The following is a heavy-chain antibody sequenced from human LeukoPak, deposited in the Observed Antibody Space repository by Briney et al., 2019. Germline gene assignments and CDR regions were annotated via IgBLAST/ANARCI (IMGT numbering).Heavy chain of an antibody. CDR3: ARRDYRAWFGP. V-gene: IGHV4-39*01. CDR1: GGSISASSHY. Sequence: SETLSLTCSVSGGSISASSHYWAWVRQPPGKGLEWIGSVYYTGSIRYNTSLKSRVTISVDMSKNDLFLTLSSVTAADTAFYYCARRDYRAWFGPWGKGILVTVSP. J-gene: IGHJ5*02. CDR2: VYYTGSI. D-gene: IGHD2-21*01.